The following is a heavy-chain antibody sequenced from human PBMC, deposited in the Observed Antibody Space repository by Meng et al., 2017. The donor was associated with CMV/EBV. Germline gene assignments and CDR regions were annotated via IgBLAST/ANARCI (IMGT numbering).Heavy chain of an antibody. D-gene: IGHD4-17*01. CDR2: IYYSGST. V-gene: IGHV4-39*07. J-gene: IGHJ4*02. CDR3: ARDYGDLRQDY. CDR1: GGSISSSSYY. Sequence: QLQLQESGPGRVKPSETLSLTCTVSGGSISSSSYYWGWIRQPPGKGLEWIGSIYYSGSTYYNPSLKSRVTISVDTSKNQFSLKLSSVTAADTAVYYCARDYGDLRQDYWGQGTLVTVSS.